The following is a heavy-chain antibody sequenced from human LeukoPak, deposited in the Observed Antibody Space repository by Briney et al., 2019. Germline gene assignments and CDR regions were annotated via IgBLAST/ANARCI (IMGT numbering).Heavy chain of an antibody. D-gene: IGHD4/OR15-4a*01. CDR1: GFTVSSNS. CDR3: ARRAGAYSHPYDY. J-gene: IGHJ4*02. V-gene: IGHV3-53*01. CDR2: IYSDNT. Sequence: GGSLRLSCTGSGFTVSSNSMSWVRQAPGKGLEWVSFIYSDNTHYSDSVKGRFTISRDNSKNTLYLQMNSLRAEDTAVYYCARRAGAYSHPYDYWGQGTLVTVSS.